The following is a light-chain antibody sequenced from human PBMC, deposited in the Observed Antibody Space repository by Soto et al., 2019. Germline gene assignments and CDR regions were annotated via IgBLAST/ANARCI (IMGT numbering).Light chain of an antibody. V-gene: IGKV1-5*01. CDR3: QQYETFSGT. J-gene: IGKJ1*01. Sequence: QMNQSPSTLSASVGDTVTITCRASQTISGWLAWYQQRPGKAPNLLIFDASTLESGVPSRFSGSGSGTKFTLTIASLQPDDFATYYCQQYETFSGTFGPGTKVDI. CDR1: QTISGW. CDR2: DAS.